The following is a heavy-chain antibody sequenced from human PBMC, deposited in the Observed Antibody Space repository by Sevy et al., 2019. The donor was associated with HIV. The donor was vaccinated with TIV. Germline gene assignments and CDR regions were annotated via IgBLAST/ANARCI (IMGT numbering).Heavy chain of an antibody. CDR1: RFTFTSYA. J-gene: IGHJ4*01. V-gene: IGHV3-23*01. CDR3: AKGRPGDDSAYVTDY. CDR2: ISSSGGNT. Sequence: GGSLRLSCAASRFTFTSYAMSWVRQAPGKGLEWVSSISSSGGNTYYADSVEGRFTISRDNSKNTLYVQMNSLRAEDTAVYYCAKGRPGDDSAYVTDYWGQEPWSPSPQ. D-gene: IGHD5-12*01.